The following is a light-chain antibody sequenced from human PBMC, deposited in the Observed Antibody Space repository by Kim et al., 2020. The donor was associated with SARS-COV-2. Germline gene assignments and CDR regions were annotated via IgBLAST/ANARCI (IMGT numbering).Light chain of an antibody. J-gene: IGKJ1*01. V-gene: IGKV1-6*01. CDR2: AIS. Sequence: AFVGDRVTITCRAGQGISNHLGWYQQKPGKAPKLLIYAISTLQTGVPPRFSGSGSETDFTLTISNLQPADSATYYCLQDYNYPRTFGQGTKVEIK. CDR3: LQDYNYPRT. CDR1: QGISNH.